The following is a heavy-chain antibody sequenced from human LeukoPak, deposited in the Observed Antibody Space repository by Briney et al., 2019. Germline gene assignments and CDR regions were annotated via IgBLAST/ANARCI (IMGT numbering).Heavy chain of an antibody. J-gene: IGHJ3*02. CDR3: AIPGGLDGPGRAFDI. V-gene: IGHV1-69*13. CDR2: IIPIFGTA. Sequence: SVKVSCKASGYTFTGYYIHWVRQTPGQGLEWMGGIIPIFGTANYAQKFQGRVTITADESTSTAYMELSSLRSEDTAVYYCAIPGGLDGPGRAFDIWGQGTMVTVSS. D-gene: IGHD5-24*01. CDR1: GYTFTGYY.